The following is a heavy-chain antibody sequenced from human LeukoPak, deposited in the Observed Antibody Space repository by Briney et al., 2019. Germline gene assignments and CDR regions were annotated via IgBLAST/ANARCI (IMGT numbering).Heavy chain of an antibody. CDR2: IYSGGST. Sequence: GGSLRLSCAASGFTVSSNYMSWVRQAPGKELEWVSVIYSGGSTYYADSVKGRFTISRDNSKNTLYLQMNSLRAEDTAVYYCAGGPPGIAAADAFDIWGQGTMVTVSS. V-gene: IGHV3-53*01. CDR1: GFTVSSNY. J-gene: IGHJ3*02. D-gene: IGHD6-13*01. CDR3: AGGPPGIAAADAFDI.